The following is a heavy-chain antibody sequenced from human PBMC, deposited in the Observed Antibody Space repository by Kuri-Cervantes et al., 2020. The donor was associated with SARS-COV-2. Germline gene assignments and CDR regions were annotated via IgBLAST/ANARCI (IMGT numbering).Heavy chain of an antibody. V-gene: IGHV1-69*04. J-gene: IGHJ4*02. Sequence: SVKVSCKASGGTFSSYAISWVRQAPGQGLEWMGRIIPILGTANYAQKFQGRVTITADTSTSTAYMELRSLRSDDTAVYYCARDFWSGYYMSYYFDYWGQGTLVTVSS. CDR2: IIPILGTA. CDR1: GGTFSSYA. CDR3: ARDFWSGYYMSYYFDY. D-gene: IGHD3-3*01.